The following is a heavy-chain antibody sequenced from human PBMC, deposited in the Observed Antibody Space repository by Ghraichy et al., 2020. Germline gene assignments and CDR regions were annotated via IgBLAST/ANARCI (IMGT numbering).Heavy chain of an antibody. V-gene: IGHV3-23*01. CDR1: GFTFSSYA. Sequence: GGSLRLSCAASGFTFSSYAMSWVRQAPGKGLEWVSAISGSGGSTYYADSVKGRFTISRDNSKNTLYLQMNSLRAEDTAVYYCAKDPADIVVVPAAQPAPDPNWFDPWGQGTLVTVSS. CDR3: AKDPADIVVVPAAQPAPDPNWFDP. D-gene: IGHD2-2*01. J-gene: IGHJ5*02. CDR2: ISGSGGST.